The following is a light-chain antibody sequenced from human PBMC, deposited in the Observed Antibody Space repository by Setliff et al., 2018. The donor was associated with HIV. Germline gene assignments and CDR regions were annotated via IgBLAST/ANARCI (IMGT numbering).Light chain of an antibody. CDR2: DVS. Sequence: QSVLTQPASVSGSPGQSITISCTGTSNDVGAYNTVYWYQQHPGEAPKLMIYDVSTRPSGVSNRFSGSKSGNTASLTISGLQTEDEADYYCSSYTSNSMYVFGIGTKVTVL. V-gene: IGLV2-14*01. J-gene: IGLJ1*01. CDR3: SSYTSNSMYV. CDR1: SNDVGAYNT.